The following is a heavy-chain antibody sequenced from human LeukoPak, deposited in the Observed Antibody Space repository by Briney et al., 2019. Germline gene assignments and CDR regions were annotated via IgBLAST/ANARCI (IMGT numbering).Heavy chain of an antibody. D-gene: IGHD3-10*01. CDR1: GFSFTNYA. J-gene: IGHJ4*02. CDR2: ISYRGHNK. CDR3: ARDRGSDADYYASGTYYS. V-gene: IGHV3-30*04. Sequence: GRSLRLSCTASGFSFTNYALHWVRQAPGKGLDWVAAISYRGHNKYYADSVKGRFTISRDNSRDTLYLQMNSLRAEDTALYYCARDRGSDADYYASGTYYSWGRGTLVTISS.